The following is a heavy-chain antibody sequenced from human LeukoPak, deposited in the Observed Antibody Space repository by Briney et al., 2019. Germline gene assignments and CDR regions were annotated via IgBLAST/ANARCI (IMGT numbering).Heavy chain of an antibody. CDR1: GGSISSSSYS. CDR2: IYTSGST. V-gene: IGHV4-61*02. CDR3: ARDGYYYDSSGYPFDY. D-gene: IGHD3-22*01. J-gene: IGHJ4*02. Sequence: SETLSLTCTVSGGSISSSSYSWSWIRQPAGKGLEWIGRIYTSGSTNYNPSLKSRVTMSVDTSKNQFSLKLSSVTAADTAVYYCARDGYYYDSSGYPFDYWGQGTLVTVSS.